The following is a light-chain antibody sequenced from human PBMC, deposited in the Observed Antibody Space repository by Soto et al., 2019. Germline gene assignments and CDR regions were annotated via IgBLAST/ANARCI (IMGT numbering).Light chain of an antibody. CDR3: MQALQTRT. CDR1: QSLLHSNGYNY. CDR2: LGS. Sequence: IVMTQSPLSLPVTPGEPASISCRSSQSLLHSNGYNYLDWYLKKPGQSPQLLIYLGSNRASGVPDRFSGSGSGTDFTLKISRVEAEDVGVYYCMQALQTRTFGQGTKVDIK. V-gene: IGKV2-28*01. J-gene: IGKJ1*01.